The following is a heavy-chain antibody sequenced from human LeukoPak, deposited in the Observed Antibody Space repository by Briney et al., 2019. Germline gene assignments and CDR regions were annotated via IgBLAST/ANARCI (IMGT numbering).Heavy chain of an antibody. CDR2: ISGRGDGT. CDR3: AKALSRDIVYYFDY. J-gene: IGHJ4*02. V-gene: IGHV3-23*01. D-gene: IGHD5-12*01. CDR1: GFAFSSYA. Sequence: GGSLRLSCAASGFAFSSYAMTWVRQAPGKGLEGVSVISGRGDGTHYADSVKGRFSISRDNSKNTLYLQMNSLRAEDTAVYYCAKALSRDIVYYFDYWGQGTLVTVSS.